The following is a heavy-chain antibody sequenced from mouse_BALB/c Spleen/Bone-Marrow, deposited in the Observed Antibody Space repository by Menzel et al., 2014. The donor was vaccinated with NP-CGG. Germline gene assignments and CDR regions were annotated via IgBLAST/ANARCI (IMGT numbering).Heavy chain of an antibody. V-gene: IGHV14-4*02. CDR3: SYGNFAMDY. CDR2: IDPENGDT. J-gene: IGHJ4*01. Sequence: EVKVVESGAELVRSGASVKLSCTASGFNIKDYYMHWVKQGPEQGLEWIGWIDPENGDTEYAPKFQGKATMTADTSSNTAYLQLSSLTSEDTAVYYCSYGNFAMDYWGQGTSVTVSS. CDR1: GFNIKDYY. D-gene: IGHD2-1*01.